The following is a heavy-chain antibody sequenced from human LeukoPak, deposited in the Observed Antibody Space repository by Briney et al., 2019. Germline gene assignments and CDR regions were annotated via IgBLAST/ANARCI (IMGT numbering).Heavy chain of an antibody. V-gene: IGHV1-2*02. CDR3: ARPPGRDGYNRYDN. CDR1: GYTFTAYF. D-gene: IGHD5-24*01. CDR2: INPDNGVT. J-gene: IGHJ4*02. Sequence: ASVKVSCKASGYTFTAYFMHWVRQAPGQGLELMGWINPDNGVTTYAEKFQGRVTMTRDPSITTAYMELNSLRSDDTAVYYCARPPGRDGYNRYDNWGQGTLVIVSS.